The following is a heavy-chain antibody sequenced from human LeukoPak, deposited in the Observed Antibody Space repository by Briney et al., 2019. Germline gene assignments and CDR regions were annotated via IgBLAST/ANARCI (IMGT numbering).Heavy chain of an antibody. Sequence: GGSLRLPCAASGFTFSSYWMHWVRQAPGKGLVWVSRIYSDGTSPSYADSVKGRFTISRDNAKNTLYLQMNSLRAEDTAVYYCARCTERYYDILTGYYIPGGPCFDYWGQGTLVTVSS. J-gene: IGHJ4*02. V-gene: IGHV3-74*01. D-gene: IGHD3-9*01. CDR1: GFTFSSYW. CDR3: ARCTERYYDILTGYYIPGGPCFDY. CDR2: IYSDGTSP.